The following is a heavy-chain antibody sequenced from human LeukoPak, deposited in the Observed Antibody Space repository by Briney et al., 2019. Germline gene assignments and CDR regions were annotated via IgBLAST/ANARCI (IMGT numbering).Heavy chain of an antibody. Sequence: SVKVSCKASGGTFSSYAISWVRQAPGQGLEWMGGIIPIFGTANYAQKFQGRVTITADESTSTAYMELSSLRSEDTAVYYCATMLGSGSVNYLFDYWGQGTLVTVSS. J-gene: IGHJ4*02. D-gene: IGHD3-10*01. CDR2: IIPIFGTA. CDR1: GGTFSSYA. V-gene: IGHV1-69*13. CDR3: ATMLGSGSVNYLFDY.